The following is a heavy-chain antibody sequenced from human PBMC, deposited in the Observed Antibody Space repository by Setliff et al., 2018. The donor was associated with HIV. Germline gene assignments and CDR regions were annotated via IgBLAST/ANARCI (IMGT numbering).Heavy chain of an antibody. CDR3: ARDQRLLGVQPPYWYFDL. J-gene: IGHJ2*01. CDR1: VGSFSDYF. D-gene: IGHD2-2*01. CDR2: INHSGVT. Sequence: SEILSLTCAVYVGSFSDYFWTWIRQTPGKGLEWIGEINHSGVTSYNSSLKSRVSISVDTSKNHFSLRLSSLTAADTAVYYCARDQRLLGVQPPYWYFDLWGRGTLVTVSS. V-gene: IGHV4-34*01.